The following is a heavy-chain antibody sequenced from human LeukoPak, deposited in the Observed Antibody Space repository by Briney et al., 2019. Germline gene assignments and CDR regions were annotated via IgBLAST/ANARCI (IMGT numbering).Heavy chain of an antibody. Sequence: GGSLRLSCAASGFSFSTYTMNWVRQAPGKGLEWVSLISPGGNTFYADSMKGRFTISRDNSKNTLYLQMNSLRVEDTAVYYCARSGYYDSSALNWFDPWGQGTLVTVSS. D-gene: IGHD3-22*01. J-gene: IGHJ5*02. CDR3: ARSGYYDSSALNWFDP. V-gene: IGHV3-66*01. CDR2: ISPGGNT. CDR1: GFSFSTYT.